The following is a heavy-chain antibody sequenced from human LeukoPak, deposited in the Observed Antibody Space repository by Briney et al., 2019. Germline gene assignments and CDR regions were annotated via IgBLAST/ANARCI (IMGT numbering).Heavy chain of an antibody. D-gene: IGHD2-15*01. CDR1: GFTFSSYS. J-gene: IGHJ3*02. V-gene: IGHV3-21*01. CDR3: ARETYCGGGSCYKGNAFDI. CDR2: ISSSSSYI. Sequence: PGGSLTLSCAASGFTFSSYSMNWLRQAPGKGLEWVSSISSSSSYIYYADSVKGRFTISRDNAKNSLYLQMTSLRADDTAVNYCARETYCGGGSCYKGNAFDIWGQGTMVTVSS.